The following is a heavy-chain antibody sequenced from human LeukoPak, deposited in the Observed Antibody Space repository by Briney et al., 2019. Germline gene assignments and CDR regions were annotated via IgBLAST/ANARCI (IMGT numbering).Heavy chain of an antibody. V-gene: IGHV3-21*01. Sequence: GGSLRLSCAASGFTFSSYNMNWVCQAPGNGLEWVSCISSSSNYIYYADSVKGRFTISRDNATNSLYLQMNSLRAEDTAVYYCARDEGVSFDYWGQGTLVTVSS. CDR3: ARDEGVSFDY. CDR2: ISSSSNYI. CDR1: GFTFSSYN. J-gene: IGHJ4*02.